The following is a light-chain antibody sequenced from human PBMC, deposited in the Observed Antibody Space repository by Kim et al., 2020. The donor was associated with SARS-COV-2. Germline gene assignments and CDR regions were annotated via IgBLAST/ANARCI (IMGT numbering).Light chain of an antibody. CDR2: KAS. V-gene: IGKV1-5*03. CDR1: QNINSW. J-gene: IGKJ5*01. CDR3: QQYNVYSIT. Sequence: DIQMTQSPSTLSASVGDRVTITCRASQNINSWLAWYQQKLGKAPKLLIYKASILESGVPSRFSGSGSGTEFTLTISSLQPDDFATYYCQQYNVYSITFGQGTRLEIK.